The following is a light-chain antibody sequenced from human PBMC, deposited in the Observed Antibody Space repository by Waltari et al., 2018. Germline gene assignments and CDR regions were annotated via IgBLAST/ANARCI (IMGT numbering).Light chain of an antibody. Sequence: EIVLTQSPATLSLSPGERATLSCRASQSVSRHLAWYQQKPGQAPRLLICDASSRANGIPARFSCSGSGTDCTLTISSLEPEDFAVYYCQQRYNFGTFGQGTKLEIK. V-gene: IGKV3-11*01. CDR2: DAS. J-gene: IGKJ2*02. CDR3: QQRYNFGT. CDR1: QSVSRH.